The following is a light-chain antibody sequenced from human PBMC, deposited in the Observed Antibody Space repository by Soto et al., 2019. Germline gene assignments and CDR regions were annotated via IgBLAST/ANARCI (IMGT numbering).Light chain of an antibody. CDR3: QSFDSSRFYV. V-gene: IGLV1-40*01. Sequence: QSLLTQPPSVSVAPGQRVTISCTGSSSNIGTGYDVHWYQQLPGTAPKRLIYGNSNRPSGVPDRFSGSKSGTSASLAITGLQAEDEADYYCQSFDSSRFYVFGTGTKVTVL. CDR1: SSNIGTGYD. CDR2: GNS. J-gene: IGLJ1*01.